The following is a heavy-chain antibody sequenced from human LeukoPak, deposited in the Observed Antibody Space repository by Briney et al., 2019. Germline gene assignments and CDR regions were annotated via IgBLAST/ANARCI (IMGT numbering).Heavy chain of an antibody. D-gene: IGHD6-13*01. CDR1: GGSISSGGYS. CDR3: ARARVPTAAAGTGWFDP. CDR2: IYHSGST. Sequence: PSQTLSLTCAVSGGSISSGGYSWSWIRQPPGKGLEWIGYIYHSGSTYYNPSLKSRVTISVDRSKNQFSLKLSPVTAADTAVYYCARARVPTAAAGTGWFDPWGQGTLVTVSS. V-gene: IGHV4-30-2*01. J-gene: IGHJ5*02.